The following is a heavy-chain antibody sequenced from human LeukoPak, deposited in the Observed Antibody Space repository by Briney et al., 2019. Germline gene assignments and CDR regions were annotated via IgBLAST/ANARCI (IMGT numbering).Heavy chain of an antibody. D-gene: IGHD7-27*01. Sequence: GGSLRLSCAASGXIFSSHWMTWVRQAPGKGLEWVANIKQDGGEKYYVDSVKGRFTISRDNAKNSLYLQMNSLRAEDTAVYYCARDPWGEGGYWGQGTQVTVSS. CDR2: IKQDGGEK. CDR3: ARDPWGEGGY. V-gene: IGHV3-7*05. CDR1: GXIFSSHW. J-gene: IGHJ4*02.